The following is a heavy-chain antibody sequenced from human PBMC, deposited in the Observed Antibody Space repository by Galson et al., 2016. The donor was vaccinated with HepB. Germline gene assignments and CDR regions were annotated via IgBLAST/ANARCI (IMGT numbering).Heavy chain of an antibody. V-gene: IGHV4-34*01. D-gene: IGHD6-13*01. CDR3: ARWRVGGSSWSYYYYYGMDV. J-gene: IGHJ6*02. CDR1: GGSFSGYS. Sequence: SETLSLTCAVYGGSFSGYSWSWIRQPPGKGLEWIGEINHSGSTNYNPSLKSRVTISVDTSENQFSLKLCSVTAADTAVYYCARWRVGGSSWSYYYYYGMDVWGQGTTVTVSS. CDR2: INHSGST.